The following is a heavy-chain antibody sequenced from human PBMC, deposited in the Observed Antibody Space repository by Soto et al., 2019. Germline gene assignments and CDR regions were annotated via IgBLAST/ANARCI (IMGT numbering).Heavy chain of an antibody. CDR2: IYHSGST. J-gene: IGHJ4*02. CDR3: ARDPQECSGGSCYFDY. CDR1: GCSISSGGYS. V-gene: IGHV4-30-2*05. Sequence: SETLSLPCAVSGCSISSGGYSWSWIRQPPGKGLEWIGYIYHSGSTYYNPSLKSRVTISVDTSKNQFSLKLSSVTAADTAVYYCARDPQECSGGSCYFDYWGQGTLVTVSS. D-gene: IGHD2-15*01.